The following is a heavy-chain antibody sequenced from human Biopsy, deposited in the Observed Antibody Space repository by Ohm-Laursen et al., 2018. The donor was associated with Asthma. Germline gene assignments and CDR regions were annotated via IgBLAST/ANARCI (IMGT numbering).Heavy chain of an antibody. CDR2: IYRNGDT. CDR3: ARGWNCGGDCYSLDS. V-gene: IGHV4-30-2*06. J-gene: IGHJ4*02. Sequence: SETLSLTWAVSGDSIDSGDYSWTWIRQSPGVGLEWIGYIYRNGDTYYNPTLKNRATISIDRSKNQFSLRLRSVTAADTAVYYCARGWNCGGDCYSLDSWGQGTLVTVSS. CDR1: GDSIDSGDYS. D-gene: IGHD2-21*02.